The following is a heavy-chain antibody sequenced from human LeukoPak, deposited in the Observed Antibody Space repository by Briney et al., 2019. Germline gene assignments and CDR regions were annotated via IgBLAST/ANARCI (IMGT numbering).Heavy chain of an antibody. CDR1: GGSISSGGYS. Sequence: SQTLSLTCAVSGGSISSGGYSWSWIRQPPGKGLEWIGYIYHSGSTYHNPSLKSRVTISVDRSKNQFSLKLSSVTAADTAVYYCASLNYYDSSGPLAWGQGTLVTVSS. V-gene: IGHV4-30-2*01. CDR2: IYHSGST. J-gene: IGHJ5*02. CDR3: ASLNYYDSSGPLA. D-gene: IGHD3-22*01.